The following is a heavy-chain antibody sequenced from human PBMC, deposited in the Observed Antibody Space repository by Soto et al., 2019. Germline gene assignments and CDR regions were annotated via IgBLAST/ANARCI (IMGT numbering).Heavy chain of an antibody. D-gene: IGHD2-15*01. CDR2: IYPGDSDT. CDR3: ARRKDMDARYYYYGMDV. V-gene: IGHV5-51*01. J-gene: IGHJ6*02. CDR1: GYSFTSYW. Sequence: PGESLKISCKGSGYSFTSYWIGWVRQMPGKGLEWMGIIYPGDSDTRYSPSFQGQVTISADKSISTAYLQWSSLKASDTAMYYCARRKDMDARYYYYGMDVWGQGNTVTVFS.